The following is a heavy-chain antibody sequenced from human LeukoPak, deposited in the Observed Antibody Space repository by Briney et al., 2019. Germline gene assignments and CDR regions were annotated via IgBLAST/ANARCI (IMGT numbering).Heavy chain of an antibody. CDR2: INHSGST. CDR3: ARVGKRYYSSSWYDWFDP. J-gene: IGHJ5*02. D-gene: IGHD6-13*01. CDR1: GGSFSGYY. Sequence: SETLSLTCAVYGGSFSGYYWSWIRQPPGKGLEWIGEINHSGSTNYNPSLKSRVTISVDTSKNQFSLKLSSVTAADTAVYYCARVGKRYYSSSWYDWFDPWGQGTLVTVSS. V-gene: IGHV4-34*01.